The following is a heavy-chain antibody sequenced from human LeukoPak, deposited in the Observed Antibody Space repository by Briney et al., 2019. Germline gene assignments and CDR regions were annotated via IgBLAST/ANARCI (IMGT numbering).Heavy chain of an antibody. Sequence: PSETLSLTCTVSGGSISSYYWSWIRQPPGKGLEWIGCIYYSGSTNYNPSLKSRVTISVDTSKNQFSLKLSSVTAADTAVYYCARVGGDSSGAFDIWGQGTTVTVSS. CDR2: IYYSGST. CDR1: GGSISSYY. J-gene: IGHJ3*02. V-gene: IGHV4-59*08. CDR3: ARVGGDSSGAFDI. D-gene: IGHD6-19*01.